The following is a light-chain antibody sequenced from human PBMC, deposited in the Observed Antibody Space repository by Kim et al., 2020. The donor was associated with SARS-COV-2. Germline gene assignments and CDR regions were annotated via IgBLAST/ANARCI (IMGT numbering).Light chain of an antibody. CDR2: DAT. J-gene: IGKJ1*01. V-gene: IGKV3-15*01. Sequence: SPADSATLSCSASQTSKNSLVWYQHKPGQAPRLLIYDATTRATGVPARFTGSGSETDFTLTISSLQSEDFAVYYCQQSNDWPPLTFGQGTKVDIK. CDR1: QTSKNS. CDR3: QQSNDWPPLT.